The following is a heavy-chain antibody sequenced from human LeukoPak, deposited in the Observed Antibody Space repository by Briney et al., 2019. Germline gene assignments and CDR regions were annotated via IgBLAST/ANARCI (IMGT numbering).Heavy chain of an antibody. CDR1: GFTFSSYG. CDR3: ARGPGSRGISDY. Sequence: PGGSLRLSCAASGFTFSSYGMHWVRQAPGKGLEWVAVISYDGSNKYYADSVKGRFTISRDNSKNTLYLQMNSLRAEDTAVYYCARGPGSRGISDYWGQGTLVTVSS. V-gene: IGHV3-30*03. CDR2: ISYDGSNK. D-gene: IGHD3-10*01. J-gene: IGHJ4*02.